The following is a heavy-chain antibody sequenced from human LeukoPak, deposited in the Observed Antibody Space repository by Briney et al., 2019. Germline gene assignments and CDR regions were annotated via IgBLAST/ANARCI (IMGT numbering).Heavy chain of an antibody. J-gene: IGHJ4*02. CDR1: GGSISGYY. CDR3: ARERATVTTEVDS. V-gene: IGHV4-4*07. D-gene: IGHD4-17*01. CDR2: IFTSGST. Sequence: SETLSLTCTVSGGSISGYYWGWIRQPAGEGLEWIGRIFTSGSTNYNPSLKSRLTISLDKSRNQFSLKLSSVTAADTAVYYCARERATVTTEVDSWGQGILVTVSS.